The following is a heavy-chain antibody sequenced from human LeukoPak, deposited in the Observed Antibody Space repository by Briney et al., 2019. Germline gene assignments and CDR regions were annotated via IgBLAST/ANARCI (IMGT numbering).Heavy chain of an antibody. V-gene: IGHV1-2*02. Sequence: ASVKVSCKTSGYTFNNHYIHWVRQAPGQGLEWMGWIHPYSGGTTSAQKFQGRVILTRDTSINTAYMELSSLTSDDTAVYYCAREPYGSGSFRTDYYYMDVWGKGTTVTISS. CDR3: AREPYGSGSFRTDYYYMDV. D-gene: IGHD3-10*01. CDR1: GYTFNNHY. CDR2: IHPYSGGT. J-gene: IGHJ6*03.